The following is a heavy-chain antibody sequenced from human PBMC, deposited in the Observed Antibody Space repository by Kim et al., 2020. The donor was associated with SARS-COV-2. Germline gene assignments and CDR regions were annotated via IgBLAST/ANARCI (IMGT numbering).Heavy chain of an antibody. Sequence: GGSLRLSCAASGFTFSSYGMHWVRQAPGKGLEWVAVLSYDGSNKYYADSVKGRFTISRDNSKNTLYLQMNSLRAEDTAVYYCARDGRDIVATTSHEGLDCWGEGTLVTVSS. CDR2: LSYDGSNK. D-gene: IGHD5-12*01. V-gene: IGHV3-33*05. J-gene: IGHJ4*02. CDR1: GFTFSSYG. CDR3: ARDGRDIVATTSHEGLDC.